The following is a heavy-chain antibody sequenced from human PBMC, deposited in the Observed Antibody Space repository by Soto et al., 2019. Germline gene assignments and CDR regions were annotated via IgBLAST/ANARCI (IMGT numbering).Heavy chain of an antibody. CDR1: VFSLSTSGVG. D-gene: IGHD3-9*01. Sequence: QITLKESGPTLVRPTQTLTLTCAFSVFSLSTSGVGVGWIRQPPGKALEWLAVMYWDDIKHYSPSQRNRLTITTDTSKTQVVLTMTNMDPMHTGTYYCAHKAPEDWPLDYWRQGTLVTVSS. V-gene: IGHV2-5*02. J-gene: IGHJ4*02. CDR2: MYWDDIK. CDR3: AHKAPEDWPLDY.